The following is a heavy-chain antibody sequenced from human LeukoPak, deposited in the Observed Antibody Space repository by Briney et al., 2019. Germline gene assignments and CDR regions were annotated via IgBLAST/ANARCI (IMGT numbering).Heavy chain of an antibody. CDR1: GGSISSGDYY. D-gene: IGHD1-26*01. V-gene: IGHV4-30-4*01. J-gene: IGHJ5*02. CDR3: ASSVVGATIWFDP. CDR2: IYYSGST. Sequence: SQTLFLTCTVSGGSISSGDYYWSWIRQPPGKGLEWIGYIYYSGSTYYNPSLKSRVTISVDTSKNQFSLKLSSVTAADTAVYYCASSVVGATIWFDPWGQGTLVTVSS.